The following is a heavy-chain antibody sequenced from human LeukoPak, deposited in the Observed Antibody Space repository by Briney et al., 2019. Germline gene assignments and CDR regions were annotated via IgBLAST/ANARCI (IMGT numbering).Heavy chain of an antibody. D-gene: IGHD3-9*01. V-gene: IGHV4-4*02. Sequence: SETLSLTCAVSSGSIFSSNWWSWVRQPPGKGLEWIGQIFHSGSTSYSPSLKSRVTISVDKSKNQFSLKLRSVTAADTAVYYCARDPYYDTLTGHLILGAFDIWGQGTMVTVSS. CDR2: IFHSGST. J-gene: IGHJ3*02. CDR3: ARDPYYDTLTGHLILGAFDI. CDR1: SGSIFSSNW.